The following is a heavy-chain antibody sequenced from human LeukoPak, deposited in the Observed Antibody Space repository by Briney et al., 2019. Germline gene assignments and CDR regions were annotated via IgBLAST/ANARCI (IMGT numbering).Heavy chain of an antibody. D-gene: IGHD3-10*01. J-gene: IGHJ4*02. Sequence: ASVKVSCKTSGYNFIDYYIHWVRQAPGQGLEWMGGFDPEDGETIYAQKFQGRVTMTEDTSTDTAYMELSSLRSEDTAVYYCATAVFFSGHPGYYFDYWGQGTLVTVSS. CDR2: FDPEDGET. CDR3: ATAVFFSGHPGYYFDY. V-gene: IGHV1-24*01. CDR1: GYNFIDYY.